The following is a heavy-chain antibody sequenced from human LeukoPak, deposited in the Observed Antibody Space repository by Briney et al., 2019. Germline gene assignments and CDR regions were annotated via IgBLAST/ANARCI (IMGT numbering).Heavy chain of an antibody. Sequence: KPGGSLRLSCAASGFTFSSYSMNWVRQAPGKGLEWVSSISSSSSYIYYADSVKGRFTISRDNAKNSLYLQMNSLRAEDTAVYYCARDRDYVSSGWSSYAFDIWGQGTTVTVSS. V-gene: IGHV3-21*01. CDR1: GFTFSSYS. CDR3: ARDRDYVSSGWSSYAFDI. J-gene: IGHJ3*02. D-gene: IGHD6-19*01. CDR2: ISSSSSYI.